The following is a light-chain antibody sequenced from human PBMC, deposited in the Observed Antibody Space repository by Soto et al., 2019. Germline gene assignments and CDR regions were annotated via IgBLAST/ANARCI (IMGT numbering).Light chain of an antibody. Sequence: QSVLTQPASVSGSPGQSITISCTGTSSDIGAYNFVSWYQQHPGKVPKVIIYEVSNRPSGVPDRFSGSKSGTSASLAITGLQAEDEADYYCQSYDSSLSGSPLYVFGTGTKVTVL. CDR1: SSDIGAYNF. CDR2: EVS. CDR3: QSYDSSLSGSPLYV. J-gene: IGLJ1*01. V-gene: IGLV2-14*01.